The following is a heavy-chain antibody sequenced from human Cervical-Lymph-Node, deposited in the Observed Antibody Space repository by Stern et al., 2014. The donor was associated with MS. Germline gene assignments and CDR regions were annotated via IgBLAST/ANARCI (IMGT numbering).Heavy chain of an antibody. J-gene: IGHJ6*02. D-gene: IGHD5-24*01. CDR2: IVPISGTE. CDR3: ARGDGSSMLGLDV. CDR1: GGTFSNYC. V-gene: IGHV1-69*01. Sequence: VQLVESGAEVKQPGSSVKVSCKASGGTFSNYCISWVRQAPGQGLEWMGGIVPISGTEKYAQKVKVRVPLTANDSANTADMERSSDTSDDEAVYYCARGDGSSMLGLDVWGQGTTVTVSS.